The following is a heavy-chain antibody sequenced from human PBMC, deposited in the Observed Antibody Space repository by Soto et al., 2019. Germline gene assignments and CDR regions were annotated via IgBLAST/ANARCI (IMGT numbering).Heavy chain of an antibody. V-gene: IGHV3-23*01. CDR2: ISGGGDTT. Sequence: EVQLLGSGGGLVQPGGSLRLSCAASGFTFNNYAMTWVRQAPGKGLEWVSAISGGGDTTSYADSVKGRFTVSRDGSKNTLYLQMGSLRAEDTALYYCAKGRGGSGSLTPRVDFWGQGTLVTVSS. CDR3: AKGRGGSGSLTPRVDF. CDR1: GFTFNNYA. J-gene: IGHJ4*02. D-gene: IGHD3-10*01.